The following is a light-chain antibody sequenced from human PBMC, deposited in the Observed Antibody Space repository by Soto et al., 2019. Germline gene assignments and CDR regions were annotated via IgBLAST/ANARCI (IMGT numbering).Light chain of an antibody. CDR1: QSVSSTS. J-gene: IGKJ1*01. Sequence: EIVLTQSPGTLSFSPGERATLSCRASQSVSSTSLAWYQQKPGQAPRLLIYGASNRATGIPDRFSGSGSGTEFTLTISRLEPEDFAVYYCQQYDGSPPWTFGLGTKVEF. V-gene: IGKV3-20*01. CDR2: GAS. CDR3: QQYDGSPPWT.